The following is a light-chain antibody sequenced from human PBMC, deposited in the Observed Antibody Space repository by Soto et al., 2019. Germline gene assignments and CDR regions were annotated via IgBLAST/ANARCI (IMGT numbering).Light chain of an antibody. CDR2: DAS. CDR1: QGISSY. Sequence: DIQMTQSPSSLSASVEGRVIITCRASQGISSYLAWYQQKPGKAPKLLIYDASSLESGVPPRFSGSGSGTEFTLTISSLQPDDVATYYCQQYNSYFQTFGQGTKVDIK. CDR3: QQYNSYFQT. V-gene: IGKV1-5*01. J-gene: IGKJ1*01.